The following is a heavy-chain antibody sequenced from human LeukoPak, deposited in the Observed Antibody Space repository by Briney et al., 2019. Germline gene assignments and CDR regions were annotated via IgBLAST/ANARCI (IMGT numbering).Heavy chain of an antibody. D-gene: IGHD1-26*01. Sequence: GGSLRLSCAASGFTFANCALNWFRHTPGKGLEWLSYISSTNAIYYADSVKGRFTISRDNAKKSLYLQMNSLRAEDTAVYYCARDDKWAFDYWGQGTLVTVSS. J-gene: IGHJ4*02. CDR2: ISSTNAI. CDR3: ARDDKWAFDY. V-gene: IGHV3-69-1*02. CDR1: GFTFANCA.